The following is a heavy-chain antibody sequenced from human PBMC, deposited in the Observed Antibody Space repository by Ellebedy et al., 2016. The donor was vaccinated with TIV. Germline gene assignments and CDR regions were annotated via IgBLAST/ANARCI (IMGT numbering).Heavy chain of an antibody. D-gene: IGHD1-14*01. V-gene: IGHV3-13*01. J-gene: IGHJ2*01. Sequence: PGGSLRLSCAASGFTFRIYDMHWVRQSIGKGLEWVSAFGSGGDSYYPASVKGRFTISRENAKSSVYLQMNSLRVGDTAVYYCVRGGAAPHNRYFDFWGRGTLVTVSS. CDR1: GFTFRIYD. CDR3: VRGGAAPHNRYFDF. CDR2: FGSGGDS.